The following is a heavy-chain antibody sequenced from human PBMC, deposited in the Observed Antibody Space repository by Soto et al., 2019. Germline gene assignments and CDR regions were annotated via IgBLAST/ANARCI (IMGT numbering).Heavy chain of an antibody. V-gene: IGHV4-4*02. D-gene: IGHD1-1*01. CDR3: ARLRQGCSANNCYFDP. J-gene: IGHJ5*01. CDR2: VHISGHS. CDR1: GGSVRAPDW. Sequence: PSETLSLTCTLSGGSVRAPDWWNWVRQSPDKGLEWIAEVHISGHSNYNPSLRSRVSVSIDSSKNQFYLNLNSVTAADTAIYYCARLRQGCSANNCYFDPWGQGTHVTVSS.